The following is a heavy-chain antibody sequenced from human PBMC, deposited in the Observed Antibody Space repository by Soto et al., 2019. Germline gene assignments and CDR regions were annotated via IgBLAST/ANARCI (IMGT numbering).Heavy chain of an antibody. CDR2: INSDGSST. Sequence: QPGGSLRLSCAASGFTFSSYWMHWVRQAPGKGLVWVSRINSDGSSTSYADSVKGRFTISRDNAKNTLYLQMNSLRADDTAVYYCARDLRQQWLVPDPFFAYWGQGTLVTVSS. CDR1: GFTFSSYW. V-gene: IGHV3-74*01. CDR3: ARDLRQQWLVPDPFFAY. J-gene: IGHJ4*02. D-gene: IGHD6-19*01.